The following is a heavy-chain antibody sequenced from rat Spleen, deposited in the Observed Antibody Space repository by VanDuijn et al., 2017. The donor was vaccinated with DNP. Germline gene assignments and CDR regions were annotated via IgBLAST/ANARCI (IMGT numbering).Heavy chain of an antibody. J-gene: IGHJ2*01. Sequence: EVQLVESGGGSVQPGRSLKLSCVASGFTFSSYWMYWIRQAPGKGLEWVASINSDGGSSYYSDSVKGRFSISRDTAENTVYLHMDSLRSEDTATYYCATATGTLSWGQGVMVTVSS. V-gene: IGHV5-58*01. D-gene: IGHD1-7*01. CDR2: INSDGGSS. CDR1: GFTFSSYW. CDR3: ATATGTLS.